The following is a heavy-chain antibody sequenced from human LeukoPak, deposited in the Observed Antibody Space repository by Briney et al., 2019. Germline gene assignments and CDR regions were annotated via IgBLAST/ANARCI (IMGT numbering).Heavy chain of an antibody. CDR3: ARLEFSLWYVFDH. V-gene: IGHV4-59*12. Sequence: PSETLSLTCTVSSASMSYYYWSWIRQPPGKGLEWLGYVHDTGSANYNPSLKSRVSVSVDPSKNQFSLRLTSVTAADTAVYFCARLEFSLWYVFDHWGQGTLVTVSS. D-gene: IGHD6-13*01. CDR2: VHDTGSA. CDR1: SASMSYYY. J-gene: IGHJ4*02.